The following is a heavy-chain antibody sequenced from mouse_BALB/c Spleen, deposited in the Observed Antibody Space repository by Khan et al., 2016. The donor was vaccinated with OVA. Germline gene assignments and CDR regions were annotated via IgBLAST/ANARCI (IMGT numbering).Heavy chain of an antibody. D-gene: IGHD1-1*01. J-gene: IGHJ4*01. CDR1: GFSLTTYG. CDR2: IWSDGTT. CDR3: ARQPCYHYNIMDC. Sequence: QVQLKQSGPGLAAPSQSLSITCTISGFSLTTYGVHWVRQPPGKGLEWLVVIWSDGTTNYNSALKSRLTITKDNSQRQVFLKMNSLQTDDTAIYFCARQPCYHYNIMDCWDQGTSVTVSS. V-gene: IGHV2-6-1*01.